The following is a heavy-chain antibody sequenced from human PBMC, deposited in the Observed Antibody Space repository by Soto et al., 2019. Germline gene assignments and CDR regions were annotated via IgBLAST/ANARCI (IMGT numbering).Heavy chain of an antibody. CDR3: ARDARSGIAAASGHFDY. Sequence: QVQLVQSGAEVKKPGSSVKVSCKASGGTFSSYTISWVRQAPGQGLEWMGRIIPILGIANYAQKFQGRVTIIADKGTSTADMEVSSLRWEDTAVYYCARDARSGIAAASGHFDYGGQGTLVTVSS. J-gene: IGHJ4*02. D-gene: IGHD6-13*01. V-gene: IGHV1-69*08. CDR1: GGTFSSYT. CDR2: IIPILGIA.